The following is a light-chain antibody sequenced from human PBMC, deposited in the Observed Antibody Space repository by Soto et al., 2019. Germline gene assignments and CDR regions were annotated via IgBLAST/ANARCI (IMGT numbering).Light chain of an antibody. CDR3: ATWDSKLSAVV. CDR1: SSNIGDNF. J-gene: IGLJ2*01. Sequence: QSVLTQPPSMSAAPGQKVPISCSGSSSNIGDNFVSWYQHLQGTAPKLLIFDNSQRPSEIPDRFFGSKSGTIATLAITGPQTGDEAVYYCATWDSKLSAVVFGGGTKVTVL. CDR2: DNS. V-gene: IGLV1-51*01.